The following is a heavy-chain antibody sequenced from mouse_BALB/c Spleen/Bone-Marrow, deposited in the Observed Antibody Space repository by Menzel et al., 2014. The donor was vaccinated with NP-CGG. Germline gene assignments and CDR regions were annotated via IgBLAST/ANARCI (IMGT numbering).Heavy chain of an antibody. CDR3: ARNYDYDGGYYAMDY. D-gene: IGHD2-4*01. CDR1: GYNFISYR. J-gene: IGHJ4*01. CDR2: INPSTGYT. Sequence: QVQLQQSGAELAKPGASVKMSCKASGYNFISYRMHWVKQRPGQGLEWIGYINPSTGYTEYNQKFKDKATLTADKSSSKAYMQLSSLTSEDSAVYYCARNYDYDGGYYAMDYWGQGTSVTVSP. V-gene: IGHV1-4*01.